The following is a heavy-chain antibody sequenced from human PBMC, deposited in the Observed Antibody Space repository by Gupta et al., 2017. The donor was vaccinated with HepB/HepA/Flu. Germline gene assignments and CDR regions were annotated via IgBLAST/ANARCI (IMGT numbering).Heavy chain of an antibody. CDR3: ARARDYYDSSGYYPYFDY. CDR2: IYYSGST. CDR1: GGSISSGGYY. Sequence: QVQLQESGPGLVKPSQTLSLTCTVSGGSISSGGYYWSWLRQHPGKGLEWIGYIYYSGSTYYNPSLKSRVTISVDTSKNQFSLKLSSVTAADTAVYYCARARDYYDSSGYYPYFDYWGQGTLVTVSS. D-gene: IGHD3-22*01. J-gene: IGHJ4*02. V-gene: IGHV4-31*03.